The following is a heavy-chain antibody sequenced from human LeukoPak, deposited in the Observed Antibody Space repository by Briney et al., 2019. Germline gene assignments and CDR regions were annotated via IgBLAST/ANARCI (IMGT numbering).Heavy chain of an antibody. V-gene: IGHV4-59*08. CDR2: IYYSGNT. CDR1: GVSISSYY. D-gene: IGHD5-12*01. CDR3: ERRVAIKPKYCFDY. Sequence: PSETLSLTCTVSGVSISSYYWSWIRQPPGKGLEWIGYIYYSGNTNYNPSLKSRVTMSLDTSKNQFSLKLSSVTAADTAFYYCERRVAIKPKYCFDYWGQGALVSVSS. J-gene: IGHJ4*02.